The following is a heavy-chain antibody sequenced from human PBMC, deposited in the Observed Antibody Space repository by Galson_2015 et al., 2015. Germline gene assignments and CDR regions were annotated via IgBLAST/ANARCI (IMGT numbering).Heavy chain of an antibody. J-gene: IGHJ4*02. CDR1: GGSVSSGSYY. CDR2: IYYIGST. D-gene: IGHD1-1*01. Sequence: VSGGSVSSGSYYWSWIRRPPGKGLEWIGYIYYIGSTNYNPSLKSRVTISVDTSKNQFSLKLTSVTAADTAVYYCARVPRWTGYFDYWGQGTLVTVSS. V-gene: IGHV4-61*01. CDR3: ARVPRWTGYFDY.